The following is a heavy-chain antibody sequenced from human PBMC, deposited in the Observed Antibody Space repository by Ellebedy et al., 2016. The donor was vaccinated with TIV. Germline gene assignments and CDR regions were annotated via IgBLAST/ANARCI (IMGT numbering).Heavy chain of an antibody. Sequence: MPSETLSLTCTVSGGSISSSSYYWGWIRQPPGKGLEWIGSIYYSGSTYYNPSLKSRVTISVDTSKNQFSLKLSSVTAADTAVYYCARDQRVTTWGNWFDPWGQGTLVTVSS. CDR3: ARDQRVTTWGNWFDP. V-gene: IGHV4-39*07. CDR1: GGSISSSSYY. CDR2: IYYSGST. D-gene: IGHD4-17*01. J-gene: IGHJ5*02.